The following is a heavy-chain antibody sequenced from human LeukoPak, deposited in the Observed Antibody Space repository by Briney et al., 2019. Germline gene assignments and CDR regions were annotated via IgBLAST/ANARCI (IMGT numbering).Heavy chain of an antibody. D-gene: IGHD6-13*01. CDR3: ARAGQQLAADY. CDR1: GFTPSSYA. J-gene: IGHJ4*02. CDR2: IGVSGGST. V-gene: IGHV3-23*01. Sequence: GGSLRLSSAASGFTPSSYAMSWVREAPGKGPEWVSVIGVSGGSTYYADSVKGRFTISRDNSKNTLYLQMNSLRAEDTAVYYCARAGQQLAADYWGQGTLVTVSS.